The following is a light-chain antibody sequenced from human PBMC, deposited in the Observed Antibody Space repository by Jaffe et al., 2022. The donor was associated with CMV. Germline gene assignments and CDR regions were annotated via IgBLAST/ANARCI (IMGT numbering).Light chain of an antibody. J-gene: IGKJ1*01. V-gene: IGKV3-15*01. CDR3: QQYDIWPGT. CDR1: QSISNN. Sequence: EIVMTQFTATLSVSPGERATLSCRASQSISNNLAWYQQKPGQVPRLLIYGASTRATGIPARFSGSGSGTEFTLTITSLQSEDFAFYYCQQYDIWPGTFGQGTKVEIK. CDR2: GAS.